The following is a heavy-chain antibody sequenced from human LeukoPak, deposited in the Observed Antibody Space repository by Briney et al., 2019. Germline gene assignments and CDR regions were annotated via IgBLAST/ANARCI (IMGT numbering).Heavy chain of an antibody. D-gene: IGHD6-19*01. J-gene: IGHJ6*02. V-gene: IGHV4-34*01. CDR3: ARLIAVAGTGYYYGMDV. Sequence: SETLSLTCAVYGGSFSGYYWSWIRQPPGKGLEWIGEINHSGSTNYNPSLKSRVTISVDTPKNQFSLKLSSVTAADTAVYYCARLIAVAGTGYYYGMDVWGQGTTVTVSS. CDR1: GGSFSGYY. CDR2: INHSGST.